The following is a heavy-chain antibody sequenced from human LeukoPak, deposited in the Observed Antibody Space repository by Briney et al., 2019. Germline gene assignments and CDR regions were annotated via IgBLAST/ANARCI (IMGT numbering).Heavy chain of an antibody. CDR3: ARSIRYFQLFEY. J-gene: IGHJ4*02. CDR1: GFIFSNFG. CDR2: IWFDGSND. Sequence: GSLRLSCAASGFIFSNFGIHWLRQAPGKGLEWVAVIWFDGSNDYFADSVKGRFTIARDNSKNMVYLQMNRLRAEDTALYYCARSIRYFQLFEYWGQGTLVAVSS. D-gene: IGHD3-9*01. V-gene: IGHV3-33*01.